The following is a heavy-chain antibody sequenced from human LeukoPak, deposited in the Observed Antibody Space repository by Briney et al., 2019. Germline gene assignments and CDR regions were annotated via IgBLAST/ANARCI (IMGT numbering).Heavy chain of an antibody. D-gene: IGHD4-17*01. Sequence: PSETLSLTCTVSGGSISSSSYYWGWIRQPPGKGLEWIGSIYYSGSTYYNPSLKSRVTISVDTSKNQFSLKLSSVTAADTAVYYCARGTTVTSFDYWGQGTLVTVSS. CDR1: GGSISSSSYY. V-gene: IGHV4-39*07. CDR2: IYYSGST. CDR3: ARGTTVTSFDY. J-gene: IGHJ4*02.